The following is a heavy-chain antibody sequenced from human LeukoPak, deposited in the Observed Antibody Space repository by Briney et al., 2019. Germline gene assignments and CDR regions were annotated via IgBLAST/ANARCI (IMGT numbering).Heavy chain of an antibody. CDR1: GYTFTGYY. V-gene: IGHV1-2*02. CDR2: INPNSGGT. Sequence: GASVKVSCKASGYTFTGYYMHWVRQAPGQGLEWMGCINPNSGGTNSAQKFQGRVTMTRDTSISTAYMELSRLRSDDTAVYYCAGGGYYDSSGYYYPFDYWGQGTLVTVSS. D-gene: IGHD3-22*01. CDR3: AGGGYYDSSGYYYPFDY. J-gene: IGHJ4*02.